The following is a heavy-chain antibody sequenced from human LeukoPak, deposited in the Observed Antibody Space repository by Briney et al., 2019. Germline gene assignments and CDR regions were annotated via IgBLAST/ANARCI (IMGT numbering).Heavy chain of an antibody. V-gene: IGHV4-61*05. CDR1: GDSIRSSSYY. J-gene: IGHJ4*02. CDR3: ARAGIYSGYPYYFDY. CDR2: IYYSGST. Sequence: PSETLSLTCAVSGDSIRSSSYYWGWIRQPPGKGLEWIGYIYYSGSTNYNPSLKSRVTISVDTSKNQFSLKLSSVTAADTAVYYCARAGIYSGYPYYFDYWGQGTLVTVSS. D-gene: IGHD5-12*01.